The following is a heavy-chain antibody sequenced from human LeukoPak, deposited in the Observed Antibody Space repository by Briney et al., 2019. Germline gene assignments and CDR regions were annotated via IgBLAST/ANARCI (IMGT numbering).Heavy chain of an antibody. D-gene: IGHD3-22*01. CDR3: GRYNSGYYYYFDY. Sequence: SETLSLTCTVSGGSISPNYWSWIRQPPGKGLEWIGYIYYGGSTSYNPSLKSRVTITVDTSKNQFSLKLSSVTAADTAVYYCGRYNSGYYYYFDYWGQGTLVTVSS. CDR1: GGSISPNY. J-gene: IGHJ4*02. V-gene: IGHV4-59*08. CDR2: IYYGGST.